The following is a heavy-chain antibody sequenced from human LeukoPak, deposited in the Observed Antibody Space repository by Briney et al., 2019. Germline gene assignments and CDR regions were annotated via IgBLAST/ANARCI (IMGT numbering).Heavy chain of an antibody. CDR3: ARVGATFRFDY. J-gene: IGHJ4*02. Sequence: SVKVSCKASGGTFSSYAISWVRQAPGQGLEWMGGIIPIFGTANYAQKSQGRVTITTDESTSTAYIELSSLRSEDTAVYYRARVGATFRFDYWGQGTLVTVSS. D-gene: IGHD1-26*01. V-gene: IGHV1-69*05. CDR1: GGTFSSYA. CDR2: IIPIFGTA.